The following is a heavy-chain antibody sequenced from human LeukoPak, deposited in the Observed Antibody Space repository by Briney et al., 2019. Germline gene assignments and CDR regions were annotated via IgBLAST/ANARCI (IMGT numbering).Heavy chain of an antibody. D-gene: IGHD5-18*01. CDR3: ARDFVHSAMGSPYGMDV. J-gene: IGHJ6*02. CDR2: INPNSGGT. CDR1: GYTFTGYY. V-gene: IGHV1-2*02. Sequence: ASVKVSCKASGYTFTGYYMHWVRQAPGQGLEWLGWINPNSGGTNYAQKFQGRVTMTRDTSISTAYMELSRLRSDDTAVYYCARDFVHSAMGSPYGMDVWGQGTTVTVSS.